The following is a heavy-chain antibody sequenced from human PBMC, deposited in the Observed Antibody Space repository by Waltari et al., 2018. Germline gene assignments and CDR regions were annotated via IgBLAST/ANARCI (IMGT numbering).Heavy chain of an antibody. CDR2: MYFSGTH. V-gene: IGHV4-59*11. CDR1: GDSITSHL. CDR3: ARLPRGSVIIGAFDI. J-gene: IGHJ3*02. D-gene: IGHD3-22*01. Sequence: VQLQESGPGLVKPSETLSLSCDVSGDSITSHLWSWIRQAPGKGLEWIGYMYFSGTHNYNPSLKSRVTISIDTSKNHFSLNLRSVTAADTAIYYCARLPRGSVIIGAFDIWGQGTQVTVSS.